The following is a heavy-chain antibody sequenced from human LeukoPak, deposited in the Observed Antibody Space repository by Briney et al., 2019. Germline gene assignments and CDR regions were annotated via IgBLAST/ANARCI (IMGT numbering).Heavy chain of an antibody. CDR2: INHSGST. CDR3: ARGRSGHFIDY. J-gene: IGHJ4*02. V-gene: IGHV4-34*01. CDR1: GGSFSGYY. Sequence: PSETLSLTCAVYGGSFSGYYWSWIRQPPGKGLEWIGEINHSGSTNYNPSLKSRVTISVDTSKNQFSPKLSSVTAADTAVYYCARGRSGHFIDYWGQGTLVTVSS. D-gene: IGHD3-10*01.